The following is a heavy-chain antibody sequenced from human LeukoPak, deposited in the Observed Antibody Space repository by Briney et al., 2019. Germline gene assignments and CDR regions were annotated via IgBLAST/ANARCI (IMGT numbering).Heavy chain of an antibody. CDR1: GFTFSSYS. CDR3: ARTLPGGHNFDY. CDR2: ITSTSNYI. D-gene: IGHD6-25*01. Sequence: GGSLRLSCAASGFTFSSYSMNWVRQAPGKGLEWVSSITSTSNYISYADSLMGRFTISRDNAKNSLYLQMHSLRAEDTAVYYCARTLPGGHNFDYWGQGTLVTVSS. J-gene: IGHJ4*02. V-gene: IGHV3-21*01.